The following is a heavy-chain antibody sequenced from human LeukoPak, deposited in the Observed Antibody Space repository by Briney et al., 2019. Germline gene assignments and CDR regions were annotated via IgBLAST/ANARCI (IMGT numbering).Heavy chain of an antibody. V-gene: IGHV4-34*01. Sequence: SETLSLTRAVYGGSFSGYYLSWIRQPPGKGLEWIWEINHSVSTNYNPSLKSRVTISVDTSKNQSSLKLSSVTAADKAVYYCARAGGRFLESEYYFDYWGQGPLVTVSS. D-gene: IGHD3-3*01. J-gene: IGHJ4*02. CDR2: INHSVST. CDR1: GGSFSGYY. CDR3: ARAGGRFLESEYYFDY.